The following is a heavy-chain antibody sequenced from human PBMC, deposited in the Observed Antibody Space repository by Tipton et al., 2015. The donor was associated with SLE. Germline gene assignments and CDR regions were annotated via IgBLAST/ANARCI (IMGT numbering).Heavy chain of an antibody. CDR2: FYYSFYSSGTA. CDR1: GASISSSVYY. J-gene: IGHJ4*02. V-gene: IGHV4-39*07. CDR3: ARTTAGFDF. Sequence: GLVKPSETLSLTCTVSGASISSSVYYWAWIRQAPGKGLEWIGSFYYSFYSSGTAYYNPSLKSRVTISVDTSKNQFSLNLSPVTAADTALYYCARTTAGFDFWGQGMLVTVSS. D-gene: IGHD1-1*01.